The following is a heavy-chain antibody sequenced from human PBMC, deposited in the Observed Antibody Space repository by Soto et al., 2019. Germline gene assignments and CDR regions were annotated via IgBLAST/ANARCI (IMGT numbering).Heavy chain of an antibody. V-gene: IGHV3-33*01. CDR2: IWYDGSNK. CDR3: ARDHRPYCSSTSCREGGMDV. CDR1: GFTFSSYG. Sequence: GGSLRLSCAASGFTFSSYGMHWVRQAPGKGLEWVAVIWYDGSNKYYVDSVKGRFTISRDNSKNTLYLQMNSLRAEDTAVYYCARDHRPYCSSTSCREGGMDVWGQGTTVTVSS. D-gene: IGHD2-2*01. J-gene: IGHJ6*02.